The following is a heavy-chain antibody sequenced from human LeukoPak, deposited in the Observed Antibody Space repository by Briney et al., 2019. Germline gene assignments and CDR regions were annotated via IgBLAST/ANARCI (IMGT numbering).Heavy chain of an antibody. V-gene: IGHV5-51*01. CDR3: ARLHSFSWGYFDY. J-gene: IGHJ4*02. CDR1: GYSFTSYW. CDR2: IYPGGSAT. D-gene: IGHD6-6*01. Sequence: GESLKISCKGSGYSFTSYWIGWVRQMPGKGLECMGIIYPGGSATRYRPSFQGQVTISADKSISTAYLQWSSLKASDTAMYYCARLHSFSWGYFDYWGQGTLVTVSS.